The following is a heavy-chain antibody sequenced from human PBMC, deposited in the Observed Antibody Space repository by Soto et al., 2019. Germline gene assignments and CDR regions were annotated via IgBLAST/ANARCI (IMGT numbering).Heavy chain of an antibody. CDR1: GFTVSSNY. V-gene: IGHV3-53*02. CDR2: IYSGGST. Sequence: EVQLVETGGGLIQPGGSLRLSCAASGFTVSSNYMSWVRQAPGTGLEWVSVIYSGGSTYYADSVKGRFTISSDNSKNTLYLQMNSLRAEDTAVYYCASEAELELDYYGMDVWGQGTTVTVSS. J-gene: IGHJ6*02. D-gene: IGHD1-7*01. CDR3: ASEAELELDYYGMDV.